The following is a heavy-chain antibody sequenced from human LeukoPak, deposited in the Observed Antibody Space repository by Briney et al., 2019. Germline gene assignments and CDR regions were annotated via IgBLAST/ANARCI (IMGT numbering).Heavy chain of an antibody. CDR2: MNPNSGNT. CDR1: GYTFTSYD. CDR3: ARVMMRDSSGYYPYYYYGMDV. V-gene: IGHV1-8*01. D-gene: IGHD3-22*01. Sequence: ASVKVSCKASGYTFTSYDINWVRQATGQGLEWMGWMNPNSGNTGYAQKFQGRVTMTRNTSISTAYMELSSLRSEDTAVYYCARVMMRDSSGYYPYYYYGMDVWGQGTTVTVSS. J-gene: IGHJ6*02.